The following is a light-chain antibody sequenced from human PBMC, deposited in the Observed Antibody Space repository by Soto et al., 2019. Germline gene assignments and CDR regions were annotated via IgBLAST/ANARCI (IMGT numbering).Light chain of an antibody. CDR2: AVT. CDR1: SSDVGGYDR. CDR3: ASYGGRDDMI. J-gene: IGLJ2*01. V-gene: IGLV2-8*01. Sequence: QSALTQPPSASGSPGQSVTISCTGTSSDVGGYDRVSWFQQHPGKAPKLIIYAVTDRISGVPYRFSGSKSGNTASLTVSGLQAEDDADYYCASYGGRDDMIFGGGTKLTVL.